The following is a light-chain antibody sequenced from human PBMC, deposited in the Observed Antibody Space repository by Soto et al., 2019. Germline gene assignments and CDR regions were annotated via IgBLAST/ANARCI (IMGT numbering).Light chain of an antibody. CDR2: EVS. Sequence: QSALTQPASVSGSPGQSITISCTGTSSDVGAYNYVSWYQQYPGKAPKLMIYEVSNRPSGVSNRFSGSKSGNTASLTISGLQAEDEADYYCGTYTSSSTLVFGTGTKVTVL. CDR1: SSDVGAYNY. J-gene: IGLJ1*01. CDR3: GTYTSSSTLV. V-gene: IGLV2-14*01.